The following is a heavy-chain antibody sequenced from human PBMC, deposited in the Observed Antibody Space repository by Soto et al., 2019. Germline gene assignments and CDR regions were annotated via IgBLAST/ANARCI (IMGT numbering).Heavy chain of an antibody. Sequence: QVELQESGPGLVKPSQTLSLTCTVSGGSISSGGYYWSWIRQHPGKGLEWIGYIYDSGSTYYNPSPKGRVIISVDKSKNQFSLELSSVTAADTAVYYCASQATGWYPDYWGQGTLVTVSS. CDR3: ASQATGWYPDY. CDR2: IYDSGST. V-gene: IGHV4-31*03. CDR1: GGSISSGGYY. J-gene: IGHJ4*02. D-gene: IGHD6-19*01.